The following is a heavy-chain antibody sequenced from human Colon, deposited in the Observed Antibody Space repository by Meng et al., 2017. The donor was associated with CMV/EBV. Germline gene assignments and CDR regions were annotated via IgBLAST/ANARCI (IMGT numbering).Heavy chain of an antibody. CDR3: ASHSSYVWGSHH. V-gene: IGHV1-2*02. D-gene: IGHD3-16*01. CDR2: MDPTTGRT. Sequence: QVQLVQSGAEVRWAGASVKVSCKASVYSCTGYHIHWVRQAPGQGLEGMGWMDPTTGRTDYAQKFQGTVTMTRDTSISTAYLELSRLTSDDTAVYYCASHSSYVWGSHHWGQGTLVTVSS. CDR1: VYSCTGYH. J-gene: IGHJ1*01.